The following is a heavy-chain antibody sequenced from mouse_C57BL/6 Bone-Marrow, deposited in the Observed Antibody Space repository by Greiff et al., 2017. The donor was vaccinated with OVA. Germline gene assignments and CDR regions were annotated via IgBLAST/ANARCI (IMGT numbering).Heavy chain of an antibody. CDR3: TTMDY. CDR2: IDPETGGT. Sequence: LVESGAELVRPGASVTLSCKASGYTFTDYEMHWVKQTPVHGLEWIGAIDPETGGTAYNQKFKGKAILTADKSSSTAYMELRSLTSEDSAVYYCTTMDYWGQGTSVTVSS. CDR1: GYTFTDYE. V-gene: IGHV1-15*01. J-gene: IGHJ4*01.